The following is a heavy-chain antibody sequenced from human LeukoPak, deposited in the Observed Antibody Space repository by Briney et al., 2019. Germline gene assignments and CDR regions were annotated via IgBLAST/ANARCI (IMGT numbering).Heavy chain of an antibody. CDR2: IYYSGST. Sequence: SETLSLTCTVSGGSISSYYWSWIRQPPGKGLEWIGYIYYSGSTNYNPSLKSRVTISVDTSKNQFSLKLSSVTAADTAVYYCARALRYFDWLFPPKNWFDPWGQGTLVTVSS. CDR3: ARALRYFDWLFPPKNWFDP. V-gene: IGHV4-59*12. D-gene: IGHD3-9*01. CDR1: GGSISSYY. J-gene: IGHJ5*02.